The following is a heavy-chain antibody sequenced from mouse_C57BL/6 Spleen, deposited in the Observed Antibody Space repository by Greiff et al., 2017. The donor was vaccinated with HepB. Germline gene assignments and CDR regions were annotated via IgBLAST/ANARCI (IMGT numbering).Heavy chain of an antibody. Sequence: QVQLQQPGAELVRPGSSVKLSCKASGYTFTSYWMHWVKQRPIQGLEWIGNIDPSDSETHYNQKFKDKATLTVDKSSSTAYMQLSSLTSEDSAVYDCARLDYGSSPYYFDYWGQGTTLTVSS. J-gene: IGHJ2*01. CDR3: ARLDYGSSPYYFDY. CDR2: IDPSDSET. CDR1: GYTFTSYW. D-gene: IGHD1-1*01. V-gene: IGHV1-52*01.